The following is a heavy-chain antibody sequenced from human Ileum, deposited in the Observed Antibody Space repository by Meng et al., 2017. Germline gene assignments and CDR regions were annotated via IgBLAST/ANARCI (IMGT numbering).Heavy chain of an antibody. CDR1: GDSISSGSYF. V-gene: IGHV4-61*02. CDR3: ARELPVRLGAYNS. CDR2: IYTSGST. D-gene: IGHD2-21*01. Sequence: LRLSCTVSGDSISSGSYFWSWIRQPAGKGPEWIGRIYTSGSTNYDPSLRSRVTISLDTSNNHFSLKLSSVTAADTAVYYCARELPVRLGAYNSWGQGTMVTVSS. J-gene: IGHJ3*02.